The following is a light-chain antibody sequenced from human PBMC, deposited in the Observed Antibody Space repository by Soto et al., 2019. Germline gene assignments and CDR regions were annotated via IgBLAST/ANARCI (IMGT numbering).Light chain of an antibody. V-gene: IGKV3-20*01. CDR2: GAS. CDR1: QSVSRR. Sequence: EIVLTQSPGTLSLSPGGRATLSCRASQSVSRRLAWYQHRPGQSPRLLISGASMRASGVPVRFSGSGSGTDFTLTTSRLEPEDFAVYYCQHYGETPITFGLGTRLEV. CDR3: QHYGETPIT. J-gene: IGKJ5*01.